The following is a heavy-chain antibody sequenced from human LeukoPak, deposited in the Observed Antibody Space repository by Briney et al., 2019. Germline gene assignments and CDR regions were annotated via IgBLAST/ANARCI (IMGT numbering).Heavy chain of an antibody. D-gene: IGHD4-23*01. CDR2: ISSSSSYI. V-gene: IGHV3-21*01. CDR3: ARATGGNSADY. CDR1: GFTFSSYS. J-gene: IGHJ4*02. Sequence: GGSLRLSCAASGFTFSSYSMNWVRQAPGKGLEWVSSISSSSSYIYYADSVKGRFTISRDNAKNSLYLQMNCLRAEDTAVYYCARATGGNSADYWGQGTLVTVSS.